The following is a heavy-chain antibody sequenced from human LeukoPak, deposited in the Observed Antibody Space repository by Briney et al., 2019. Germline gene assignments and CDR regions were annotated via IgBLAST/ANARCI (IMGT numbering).Heavy chain of an antibody. CDR1: GGTFSSYA. Sequence: GASVKVSCKASGGTFSSYAISWVRQAPGQGLEWMGRIIPIFGTANYAQKFQGRVTITTDESTSTAYMELSSLRSEDTAVYYCARDVRNYYYDSSGYSWDAFDIWGQGTMVTVSS. D-gene: IGHD3-22*01. J-gene: IGHJ3*02. CDR3: ARDVRNYYYDSSGYSWDAFDI. CDR2: IIPIFGTA. V-gene: IGHV1-69*05.